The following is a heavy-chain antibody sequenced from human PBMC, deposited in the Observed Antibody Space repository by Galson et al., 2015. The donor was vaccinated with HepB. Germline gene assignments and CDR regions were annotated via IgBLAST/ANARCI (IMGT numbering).Heavy chain of an antibody. J-gene: IGHJ4*02. CDR3: ARDGLSATGTDY. D-gene: IGHD1-14*01. V-gene: IGHV4-59*01. CDR2: INHNGNT. Sequence: ETLSLTCSVSGGSISSSYWSWIRRPPGKGLEWIGYINHNGNTNYNPSLKSRVTMSVDTSKNKFSLTVNSVTAADTAVYYCARDGLSATGTDYWGQGTLVTVSS. CDR1: GGSISSSY.